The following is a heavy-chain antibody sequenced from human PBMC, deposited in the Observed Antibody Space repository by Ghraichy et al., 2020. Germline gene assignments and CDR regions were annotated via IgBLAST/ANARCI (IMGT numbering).Heavy chain of an antibody. CDR3: ARKEVGATRYFDY. Sequence: ASVKVSCKASGYTLSRYDIRWVRQAPGQSLEWMGRINTGHGNTKYSQKFQGRVSIMRDTSASTAYMELSSLRSEDTAVYYCARKEVGATRYFDYWGQGTLVTVSS. J-gene: IGHJ4*02. CDR1: GYTLSRYD. D-gene: IGHD1-26*01. V-gene: IGHV1-3*04. CDR2: INTGHGNT.